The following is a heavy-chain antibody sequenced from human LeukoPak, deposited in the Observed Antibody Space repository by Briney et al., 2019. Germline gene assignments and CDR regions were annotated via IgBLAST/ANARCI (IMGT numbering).Heavy chain of an antibody. V-gene: IGHV3-23*01. Sequence: GSLRLSCAASGFTFSSYAMSWVRQAPGKGLEWVSAISGSADNTYYADSVKGRFTVSRDISKNTVFLQMNSLRVEDTAVYYCAKGERPMYYFDYWGQGTLVTVSS. J-gene: IGHJ4*02. CDR3: AKGERPMYYFDY. CDR1: GFTFSSYA. D-gene: IGHD3-10*02. CDR2: ISGSADNT.